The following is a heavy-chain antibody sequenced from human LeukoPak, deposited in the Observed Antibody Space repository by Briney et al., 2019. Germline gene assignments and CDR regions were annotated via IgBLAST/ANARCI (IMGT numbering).Heavy chain of an antibody. D-gene: IGHD5-12*01. CDR1: GYTFTSYY. J-gene: IGHJ2*01. Sequence: ASVKVSCKASGYTFTSYYMHWVRQAPGQGLEWMGIINPSGGSTSYAQKFQGRVTMTRDMSTSTVNMELSSLRSEDTAVYYCARDSFSVVATSYWYFDLWGRGTLVTVSS. CDR2: INPSGGST. CDR3: ARDSFSVVATSYWYFDL. V-gene: IGHV1-46*01.